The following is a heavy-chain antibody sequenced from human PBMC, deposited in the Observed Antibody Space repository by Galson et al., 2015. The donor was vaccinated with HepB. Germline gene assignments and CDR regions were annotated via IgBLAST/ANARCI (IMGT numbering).Heavy chain of an antibody. J-gene: IGHJ4*02. V-gene: IGHV3-74*01. D-gene: IGHD3-10*01. CDR2: VKSDGETA. CDR3: ARTITPAPIPLFDS. CDR1: GFTFSNYW. Sequence: SLRLSCAASGFTFSNYWMHWVRQPPGKGLVWVSRVKSDGETADYADSVKGRFTISRDNAKNRLFLHMGSLTVDDTAVYFCARTITPAPIPLFDSWGQGTLVTVSS.